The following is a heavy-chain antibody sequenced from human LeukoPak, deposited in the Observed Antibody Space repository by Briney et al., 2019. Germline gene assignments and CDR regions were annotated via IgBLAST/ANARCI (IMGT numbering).Heavy chain of an antibody. V-gene: IGHV1-18*01. Sequence: ASAKVSCKASGYTFTSYGISWVRQAPGQGLEWMGWISAYNGNTNYAQKLQGRVTMTTDTSTSTAYMELRCLRSDDTAVYYCARLRGVDYYDSSGYYGCWGQGTLVTVSS. J-gene: IGHJ4*02. CDR1: GYTFTSYG. D-gene: IGHD3-22*01. CDR2: ISAYNGNT. CDR3: ARLRGVDYYDSSGYYGC.